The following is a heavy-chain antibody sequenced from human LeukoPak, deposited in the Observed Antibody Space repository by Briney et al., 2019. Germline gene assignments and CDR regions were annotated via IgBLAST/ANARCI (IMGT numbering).Heavy chain of an antibody. CDR1: GYTFTAYY. CDR2: INPKSGGT. V-gene: IGHV1-2*02. J-gene: IGHJ3*02. Sequence: ASVKVSCKASGYTFTAYYLQWVRLAPGQGLEWMGWINPKSGGTEYAQRFQGRVTMTRDTSISTAYMELSRLRSDDTAVYYCARDKRYALDIWGQGTMVTVSS. D-gene: IGHD6-25*01. CDR3: ARDKRYALDI.